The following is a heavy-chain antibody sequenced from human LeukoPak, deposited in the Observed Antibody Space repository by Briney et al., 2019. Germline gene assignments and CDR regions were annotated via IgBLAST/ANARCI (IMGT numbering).Heavy chain of an antibody. J-gene: IGHJ6*02. D-gene: IGHD3-10*01. CDR3: ARGSPYYYGSDAYSMDV. Sequence: GGSLRLSCAASGFTFSSYEMNWVRQAPGKGLEWVSVIYSGGSTYYADSVKGRFTISRDNSKNTLYLQMNSLRAEDTAVYYCARGSPYYYGSDAYSMDVWSQGTTVTVSS. CDR2: IYSGGST. CDR1: GFTFSSYE. V-gene: IGHV3-66*01.